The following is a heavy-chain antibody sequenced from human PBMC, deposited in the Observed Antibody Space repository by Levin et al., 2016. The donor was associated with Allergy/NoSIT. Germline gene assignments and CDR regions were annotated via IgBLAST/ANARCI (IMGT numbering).Heavy chain of an antibody. J-gene: IGHJ6*02. D-gene: IGHD2-2*01. V-gene: IGHV1-46*01. Sequence: WVRQAPGQGLEWMGIINPSGGSTSYAQKFQGRVTMTRDTSTSTVYMELSSLRSEDTAVYYCARDHEGYDIVVVPAAMNQKPLYYYYGMDVWGQGTTVTVSS. CDR2: INPSGGST. CDR3: ARDHEGYDIVVVPAAMNQKPLYYYYGMDV.